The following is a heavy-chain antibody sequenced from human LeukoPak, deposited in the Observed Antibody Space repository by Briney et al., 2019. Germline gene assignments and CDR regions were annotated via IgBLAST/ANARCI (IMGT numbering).Heavy chain of an antibody. CDR3: AKGSWRTFFDS. Sequence: GGSLRLSCAASGVIFRNFAMTWIRQAPGKGLEWISTIGGSDGTADYADSLKGRFTISRDNSKNTLYLQINSLRADDTAVYYCAKGSWRTFFDSWGQGVLVTVSS. V-gene: IGHV3-23*01. J-gene: IGHJ4*02. CDR1: GVIFRNFA. CDR2: IGGSDGTA. D-gene: IGHD2-15*01.